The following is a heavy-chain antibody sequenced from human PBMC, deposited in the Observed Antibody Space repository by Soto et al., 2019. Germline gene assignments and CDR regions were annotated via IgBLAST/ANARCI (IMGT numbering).Heavy chain of an antibody. CDR1: GGSISSYY. Sequence: SETLSLTCTVSGGSISSYYWSWIRQPPGKGLEWIGYIYYSGSTNYNPSLKSRVTISVDTSKNQFSLKLSSVTAAVTAVYYCARHPLGGDSNWFDPWGQGTLVTVSS. CDR3: ARHPLGGDSNWFDP. D-gene: IGHD2-21*02. CDR2: IYYSGST. V-gene: IGHV4-59*08. J-gene: IGHJ5*02.